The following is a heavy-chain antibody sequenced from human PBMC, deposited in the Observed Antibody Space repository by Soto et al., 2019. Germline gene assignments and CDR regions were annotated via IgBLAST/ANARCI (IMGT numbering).Heavy chain of an antibody. V-gene: IGHV1-46*01. CDR3: ARTYCAADCPRRDFDY. J-gene: IGHJ4*02. CDR2: INPSGGRT. Sequence: QVQLVQSGAEVKEPGASVKVSCKASGYILSSYNMHWVRQAPGQGLEWMGIINPSGGRTSYAQKFQDTDTMTRDTSTNTVYMELSSLRSDDTAVHYCARTYCAADCPRRDFDYWGQGTLVTVSS. D-gene: IGHD2-21*02. CDR1: GYILSSYN.